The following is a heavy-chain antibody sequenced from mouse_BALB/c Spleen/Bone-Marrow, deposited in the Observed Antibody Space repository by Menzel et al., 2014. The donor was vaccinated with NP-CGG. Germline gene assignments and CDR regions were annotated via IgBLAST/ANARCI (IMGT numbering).Heavy chain of an antibody. Sequence: LVKTGASVRISCKASGYSFTGYYMHWVKQSHGKSLEWIGYISCYNGATSYNQKFKGTATLTVDTSSSTAYMQFNSLTSEDSAVYYCARKRDYEYAMDHWGQGTSVTVSS. CDR3: ARKRDYEYAMDH. D-gene: IGHD2-4*01. CDR2: ISCYNGAT. V-gene: IGHV1S34*01. J-gene: IGHJ4*01. CDR1: GYSFTGYY.